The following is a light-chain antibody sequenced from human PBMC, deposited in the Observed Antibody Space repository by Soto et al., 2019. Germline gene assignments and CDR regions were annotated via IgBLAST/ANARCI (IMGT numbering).Light chain of an antibody. Sequence: VMTQSPASLSVSPGERATLSCRASRSIGIRLACYQQKPGQAPRLLIYGASTRATNIPPRFGGGGSGTDFTFTISSLQSEDFAVYFCQQYDSGPPWTFGQGTKVEIK. CDR2: GAS. J-gene: IGKJ1*01. CDR3: QQYDSGPPWT. V-gene: IGKV3-15*01. CDR1: RSIGIR.